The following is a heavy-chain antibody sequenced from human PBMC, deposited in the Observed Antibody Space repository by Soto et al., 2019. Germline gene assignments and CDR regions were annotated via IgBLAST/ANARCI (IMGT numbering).Heavy chain of an antibody. V-gene: IGHV4-4*02. CDR1: GGSISSSNW. CDR2: IYHSGST. CDR3: ARDLRARGIAVAGIGDYYYYGMDV. D-gene: IGHD6-19*01. J-gene: IGHJ6*02. Sequence: SEARSLTCAVSGGSISSSNWWSWVRQPPGKGLEWIGEIYHSGSTNYNPSLKSRVTISVDKSKNQFSLKLSSVTAADTAVYYCARDLRARGIAVAGIGDYYYYGMDVWGQGTTVT.